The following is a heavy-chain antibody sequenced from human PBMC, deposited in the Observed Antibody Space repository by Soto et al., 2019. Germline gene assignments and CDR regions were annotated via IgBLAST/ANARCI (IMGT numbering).Heavy chain of an antibody. CDR1: GGTFSNSA. Sequence: QVQLVQSGAEVKKPGSSVKVSCKASGGTFSNSAISWVRQAPGQGLEWMGGIFPIFGTANYALNFQGRVTITAERSTRTAYMELSSLRSEDTAVYYCARGGGSSSPPGDPWGQGTLVTVSS. V-gene: IGHV1-69*06. D-gene: IGHD2-15*01. CDR2: IFPIFGTA. CDR3: ARGGGSSSPPGDP. J-gene: IGHJ5*02.